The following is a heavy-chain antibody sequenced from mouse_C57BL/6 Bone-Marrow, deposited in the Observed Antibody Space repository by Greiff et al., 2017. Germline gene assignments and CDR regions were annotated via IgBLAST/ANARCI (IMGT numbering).Heavy chain of an antibody. Sequence: EVQGVESGGGLVKPGGSLQLSCAASGFTFSDYGMHWVRQAPEKGLEWVAYISSGSSTIYYADTVKGRFTISRDNAKNTLFLQMTSLRSEDTAMYYCAITTVPYWYFDVWGTGTTVTVSS. CDR3: AITTVPYWYFDV. CDR2: ISSGSSTI. CDR1: GFTFSDYG. V-gene: IGHV5-17*01. D-gene: IGHD1-1*01. J-gene: IGHJ1*03.